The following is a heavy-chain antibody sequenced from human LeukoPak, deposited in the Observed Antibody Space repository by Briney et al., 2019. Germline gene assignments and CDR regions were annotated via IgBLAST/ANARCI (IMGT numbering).Heavy chain of an antibody. V-gene: IGHV3-33*01. Sequence: GISLRLSCAASGFTFSNSGMHWVRQAPGKGLEWVAVVWYDGSNKYYADSVKGRFTISGDNSKNTLYLQMNSLRTEDTAVYYCARDKYSYNYAIDCWGQGTLVTVSS. D-gene: IGHD5-18*01. CDR1: GFTFSNSG. CDR2: VWYDGSNK. CDR3: ARDKYSYNYAIDC. J-gene: IGHJ4*02.